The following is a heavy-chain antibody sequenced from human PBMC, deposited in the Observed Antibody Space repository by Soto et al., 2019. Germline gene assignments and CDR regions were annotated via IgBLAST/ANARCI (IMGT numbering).Heavy chain of an antibody. D-gene: IGHD2-21*02. V-gene: IGHV3-9*01. CDR1: GFTFDDYA. CDR3: AKGGGDLKGAFDI. Sequence: DVQLVESGGGLVQPGRSLRLSCAASGFTFDDYAMHWVRQAPGKGLEWVSGISWNSGSIGYADSVKGRFTISRDNAKNSLYLQMNSLRAEDAALYYCAKGGGDLKGAFDIWGQGTMVTVSS. J-gene: IGHJ3*02. CDR2: ISWNSGSI.